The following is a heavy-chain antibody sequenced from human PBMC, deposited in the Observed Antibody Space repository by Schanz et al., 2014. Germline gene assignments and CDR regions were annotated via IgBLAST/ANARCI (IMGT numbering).Heavy chain of an antibody. D-gene: IGHD5-18*01. J-gene: IGHJ6*02. CDR1: GFTFSRHA. CDR3: ARGGYSYGSGYYAMDV. V-gene: IGHV3-7*01. CDR2: IKQDESER. Sequence: VELVESGGGVVQPGRSLRLSCAASGFTFSRHAMHWVRQAPGKGLEWVANIKQDESERSYVDSVKGRFTISRDNAKSTVYLQMNSLGVEDMAVYYCARGGYSYGSGYYAMDVWGQGTAVTVSS.